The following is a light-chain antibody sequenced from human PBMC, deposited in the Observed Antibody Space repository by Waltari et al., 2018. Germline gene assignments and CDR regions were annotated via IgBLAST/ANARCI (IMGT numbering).Light chain of an antibody. CDR1: QDVTTN. Sequence: EIVLTQSPATLSVSPGERAILSCRASQDVTTNLAWYQQKPGQALRVLIYDASTRATGIPARFSGSGSGAEFTLTISSLQSEDSAVYYCQQYHKWPPLTFGGGTNVEIK. CDR3: QQYHKWPPLT. J-gene: IGKJ4*01. CDR2: DAS. V-gene: IGKV3-15*01.